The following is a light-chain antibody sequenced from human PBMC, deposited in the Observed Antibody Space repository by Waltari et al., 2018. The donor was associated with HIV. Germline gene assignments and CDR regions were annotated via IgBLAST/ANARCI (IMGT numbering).Light chain of an antibody. CDR2: GAS. CDR1: QSITNSY. Sequence: EIVLTQSPGTLSLSPGERATLSCRASQSITNSYLAWYQQKPDQAPRLLIYGASSRATGIPDRFSGSWSGTDFTLTISRLEPEDFAVYYCQQYGSSPPLTFGGGTKVEIK. CDR3: QQYGSSPPLT. V-gene: IGKV3-20*01. J-gene: IGKJ4*01.